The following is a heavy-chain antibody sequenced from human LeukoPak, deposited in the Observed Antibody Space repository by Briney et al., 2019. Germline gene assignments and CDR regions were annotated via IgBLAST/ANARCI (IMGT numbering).Heavy chain of an antibody. Sequence: EASVTVSCKASGYTFTSYGISWVRQAPGQGLEWMGWISAYNGNTNYAQKLQGRVTMTTDTSTSTAYMELRSLRSDDTAVYYCARSLIVVVPAAIWFDPWGQGTLVTVSS. J-gene: IGHJ5*02. CDR2: ISAYNGNT. CDR1: GYTFTSYG. V-gene: IGHV1-18*01. D-gene: IGHD2-2*01. CDR3: ARSLIVVVPAAIWFDP.